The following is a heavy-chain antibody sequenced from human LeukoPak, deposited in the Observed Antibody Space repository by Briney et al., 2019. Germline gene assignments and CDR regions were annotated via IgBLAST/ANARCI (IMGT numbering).Heavy chain of an antibody. CDR3: ARVPGGYSFEP. J-gene: IGHJ5*02. CDR2: IYYSGST. CDR1: GGSISSYY. V-gene: IGHV4-59*01. Sequence: SETLSLTCTVSGGSISSYYWSWIRQPPGKGLEWTGYIYYSGSTNYNPSLKSRVTMSVDTSKNQFSLNLSSVTAADTAVYYCARVPGGYSFEPWGQGTLVTVSS. D-gene: IGHD4-23*01.